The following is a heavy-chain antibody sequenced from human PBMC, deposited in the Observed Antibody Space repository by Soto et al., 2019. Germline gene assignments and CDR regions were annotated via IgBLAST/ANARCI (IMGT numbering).Heavy chain of an antibody. D-gene: IGHD3-3*01. V-gene: IGHV1-69*04. CDR1: GGTFSSYT. Sequence: SVKVSCKASGGTFSSYTISWVRQAPGQGLEWMGRIIPILGIANYAQKFQGRVTITADKSTSAAYMELSSLRSEDTAVDYCGRDLFGCWIDGQGPDAFDISGQGTMVTVSS. CDR3: GRDLFGCWIDGQGPDAFDI. J-gene: IGHJ3*02. CDR2: IIPILGIA.